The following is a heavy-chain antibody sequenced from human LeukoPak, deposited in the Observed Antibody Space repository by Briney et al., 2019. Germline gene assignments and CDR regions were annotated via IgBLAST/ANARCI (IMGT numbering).Heavy chain of an antibody. Sequence: SETLSLTCAVYGGSFSGYYWSWIRQPPGKGLEWIGEINQSGSTNYNPSLKSRVTISVDTSKNQFSLKLSSVTAADTAVYYCARARGSYYKYFDYWGQGTLVTVSS. V-gene: IGHV4-34*01. CDR3: ARARGSYYKYFDY. CDR1: GGSFSGYY. CDR2: INQSGST. J-gene: IGHJ4*02. D-gene: IGHD1-26*01.